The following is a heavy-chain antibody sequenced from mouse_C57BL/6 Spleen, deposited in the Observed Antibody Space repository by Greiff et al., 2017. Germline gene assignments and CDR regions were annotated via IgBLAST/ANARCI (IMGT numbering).Heavy chain of an antibody. CDR2: IDPSDSYT. CDR3: ARLRDGYFAY. D-gene: IGHD2-3*01. Sequence: QVQLQQPVAELVKPGASVKLSCTASGYTFTSYWMQWVKQRPGQGLEWIGEIDPSDSYTNYNQKFKGKATLTVDTSSSTAYMQLSSLTSEDSAVYYCARLRDGYFAYWGQGTLVTVSA. CDR1: GYTFTSYW. J-gene: IGHJ3*01. V-gene: IGHV1-50*01.